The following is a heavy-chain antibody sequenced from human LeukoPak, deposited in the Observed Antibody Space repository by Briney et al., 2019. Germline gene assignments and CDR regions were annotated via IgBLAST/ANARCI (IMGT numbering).Heavy chain of an antibody. CDR1: GFTFSSYA. Sequence: GGSLRLSCAASGFTFSSYAMSWVRQAPGKGLEWVSSVSSTGGTTYYADSVKGRFTTSRDNSKNMLYLQMNSLRAEDTAVYYCAKGSSWNYLYYFDYRGQGTLVTVSS. CDR3: AKGSSWNYLYYFDY. CDR2: VSSTGGTT. V-gene: IGHV3-23*01. J-gene: IGHJ4*02. D-gene: IGHD1-7*01.